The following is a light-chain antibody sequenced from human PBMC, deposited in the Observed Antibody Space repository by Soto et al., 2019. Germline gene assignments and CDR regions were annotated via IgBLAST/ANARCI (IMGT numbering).Light chain of an antibody. Sequence: EIVMTQSAATLSVSPGERATLSCRPSQSVGSNLAWYQQKPGQAPRLLIYGASTRATGIPARFSGSGSGTDFNFTIGRLEPEDFAMYYCQQYSDSPPTFGQGTK. CDR2: GAS. CDR1: QSVGSN. J-gene: IGKJ1*01. CDR3: QQYSDSPPT. V-gene: IGKV3-15*01.